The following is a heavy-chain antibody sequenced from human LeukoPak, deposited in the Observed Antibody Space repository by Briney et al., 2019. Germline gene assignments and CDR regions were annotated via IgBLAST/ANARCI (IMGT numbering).Heavy chain of an antibody. J-gene: IGHJ5*02. D-gene: IGHD5-24*01. CDR3: ARGSGGYMFDP. Sequence: SETLSLTCTVSGGSISSGGYYWSWIRQHPGKGLEWIGYIYYSGSTYYNPSLKSRVAISLDTSKKQFSLKLSSVTAADTAVYYCARGSGGYMFDPWGQGTLVTVSS. CDR2: IYYSGST. V-gene: IGHV4-31*03. CDR1: GGSISSGGYY.